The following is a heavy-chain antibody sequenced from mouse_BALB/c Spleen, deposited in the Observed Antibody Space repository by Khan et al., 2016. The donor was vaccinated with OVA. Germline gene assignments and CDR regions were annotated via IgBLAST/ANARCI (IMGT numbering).Heavy chain of an antibody. V-gene: IGHV1S137*01. Sequence: QVQLQQPGPELVRPGVSVKISCKGSGYTFTDYAMYWVKQSHAKSLEWIGLISTYSGSTNYNQKFKGKVTMTVDKSSSAAYMELARLTSEDSAIYYWARPAYDGYYDYWGQGTTLTVSS. J-gene: IGHJ2*01. CDR3: ARPAYDGYYDY. CDR2: ISTYSGST. D-gene: IGHD2-3*01. CDR1: GYTFTDYA.